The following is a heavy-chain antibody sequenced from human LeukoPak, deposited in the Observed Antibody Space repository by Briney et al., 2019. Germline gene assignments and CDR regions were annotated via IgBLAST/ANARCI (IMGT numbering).Heavy chain of an antibody. Sequence: PSETLSLTCTVSGGSISSSSYYWGWIRQPPGKGLEWIGSIYYSGSTYYNPSLKSRVTISVDTSKNQFSLKLSSVTAADTAVYYCASYYYGSGSYYNEDYWGQGTLVTVSS. J-gene: IGHJ4*02. CDR2: IYYSGST. CDR1: GGSISSSSYY. V-gene: IGHV4-39*01. D-gene: IGHD3-10*01. CDR3: ASYYYGSGSYYNEDY.